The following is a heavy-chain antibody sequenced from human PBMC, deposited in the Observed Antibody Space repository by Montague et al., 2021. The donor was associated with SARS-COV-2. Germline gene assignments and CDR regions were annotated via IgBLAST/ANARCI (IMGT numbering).Heavy chain of an antibody. V-gene: IGHV3-23*01. J-gene: IGHJ6*02. D-gene: IGHD3-10*01. CDR3: AKDSYYYGLGYGMDV. CDR1: GFTFSNSA. CDR2: SSGSDGGT. Sequence: LRLSLSASGFTFSNSAMNWVRQAPGKGLEWVSGSSGSDGGTHYADSVKGRFTISRDNSKNVLYLQMNSLRAEDTALYYCAKDSYYYGLGYGMDVWGQGTTVTVSS.